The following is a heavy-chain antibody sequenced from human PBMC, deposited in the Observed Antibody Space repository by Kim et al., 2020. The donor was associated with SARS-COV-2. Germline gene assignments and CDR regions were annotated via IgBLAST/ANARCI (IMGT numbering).Heavy chain of an antibody. CDR2: ST. D-gene: IGHD6-25*01. V-gene: IGHV4-30-2*04. J-gene: IGHJ4*02. CDR3: ARVAAGTLDY. Sequence: STYYTPSLKGRVTISVDTSKNQFSLKLSSVTAADTAVYYCARVAAGTLDYWGQGTLVTVSS.